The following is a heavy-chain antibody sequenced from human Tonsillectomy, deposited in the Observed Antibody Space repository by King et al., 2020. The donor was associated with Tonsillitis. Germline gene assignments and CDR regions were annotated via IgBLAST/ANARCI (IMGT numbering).Heavy chain of an antibody. CDR2: SSGYNGNT. CDR1: GYTFTSYG. D-gene: IGHD6-19*01. J-gene: IGHJ4*02. Sequence: LVQSGAEVKKPGASVKVSCKASGYTFTSYGITWVRQAPGQGLEWMGWSSGYNGNTNYVQKLQGRVTMTTDTSTSTAYMELRSLRSDDTAVYYCARDHGIAVAGNVDYWGQGTLVTVSS. V-gene: IGHV1-18*01. CDR3: ARDHGIAVAGNVDY.